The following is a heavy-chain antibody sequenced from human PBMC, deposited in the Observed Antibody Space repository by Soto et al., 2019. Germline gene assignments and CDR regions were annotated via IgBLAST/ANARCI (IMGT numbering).Heavy chain of an antibody. CDR3: ARGAYDFWSGYQNWFDP. Sequence: QVPLVQSGAEVKKPGASVKVSCKASGYTFTGYYMHWVRQAPGQGLEWMGWINPNSGGTNYAQKFQGWVTMTRDTSISTAYMELSRLRSDDTAVYYCARGAYDFWSGYQNWFDPWGQGTLVTVSS. D-gene: IGHD3-3*01. J-gene: IGHJ5*02. CDR1: GYTFTGYY. CDR2: INPNSGGT. V-gene: IGHV1-2*04.